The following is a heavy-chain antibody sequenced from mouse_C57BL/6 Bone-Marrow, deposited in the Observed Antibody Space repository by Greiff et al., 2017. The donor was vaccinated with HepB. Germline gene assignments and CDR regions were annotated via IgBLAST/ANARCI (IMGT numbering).Heavy chain of an antibody. CDR2: ISYSGST. CDR3: AREGLWSYFDY. CDR1: GYSITSGYD. V-gene: IGHV3-1*01. D-gene: IGHD1-1*02. J-gene: IGHJ2*01. Sequence: EVQVVESGPGMVKPSQSLSLTCTVTGYSITSGYDWHWIRHFPGNKLEWMGYISYSGSTNYNPSLKSRISITHDTSKNHFFLKLNSVTTEDTATYYCAREGLWSYFDYWGQGTTLTVSS.